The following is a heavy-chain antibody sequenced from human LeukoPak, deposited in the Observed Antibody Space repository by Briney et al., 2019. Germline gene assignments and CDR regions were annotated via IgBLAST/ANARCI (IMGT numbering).Heavy chain of an antibody. V-gene: IGHV3-30-3*01. CDR1: GFTFSSYA. J-gene: IGHJ4*02. CDR3: ARDKYGDYDY. D-gene: IGHD4-17*01. CDR2: ISYDGSNK. Sequence: GRSLRLSCAASGFTFSSYAMHWVRQAPGKGLEWVAVISYDGSNKYYADSVKGRFTISRDNSKNTLYLQMNSLRAEDTAVYYCARDKYGDYDYWGQGTLVTVSS.